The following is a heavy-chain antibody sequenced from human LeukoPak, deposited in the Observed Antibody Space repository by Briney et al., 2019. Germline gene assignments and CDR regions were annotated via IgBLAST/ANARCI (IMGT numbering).Heavy chain of an antibody. V-gene: IGHV4-59*01. CDR2: IYYSENT. J-gene: IGHJ4*02. Sequence: SETLSLTCSVSGGPISTFYWSWIRQPPGKGLEWIGYIYYSENTKYNPYLKSRVTMSVDRPKNQFSLKLRSVTAADTAVYYCARTARVFDYWGQGILVTVSS. CDR1: GGPISTFY. CDR3: ARTARVFDY. D-gene: IGHD5-18*01.